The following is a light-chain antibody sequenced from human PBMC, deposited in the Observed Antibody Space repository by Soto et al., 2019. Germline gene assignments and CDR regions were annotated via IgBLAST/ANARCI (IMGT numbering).Light chain of an antibody. Sequence: DIQMTQSPSSLAASVGDRVTLRSRASQTVRTYLNWYQQKPGKAPILLIYAASSLPSVVPPRFTGAGSETDFTLTISSLQPEDFGTYYCQKTYSTPITVGQGTRLEIK. CDR1: QTVRTY. V-gene: IGKV1-39*01. CDR2: AAS. CDR3: QKTYSTPIT. J-gene: IGKJ5*01.